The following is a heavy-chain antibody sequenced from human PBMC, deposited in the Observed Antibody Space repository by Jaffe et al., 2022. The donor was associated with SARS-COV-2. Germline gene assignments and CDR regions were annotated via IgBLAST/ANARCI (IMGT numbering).Heavy chain of an antibody. D-gene: IGHD2-8*01. CDR3: AKEEGYCTNGVCYTGVGSYYYYGMDV. CDR1: GFTFSSYA. V-gene: IGHV3-23*01. Sequence: EVQLLESGGGLVQPGGSLRLSCAASGFTFSSYAMSWVRQAPGKGLEWVSAISGSGGSTYYADSVKGRFTISRDNSKNTLYLQMNSLRAEDTAVYYCAKEEGYCTNGVCYTGVGSYYYYGMDVWGQGTTVTVSS. J-gene: IGHJ6*02. CDR2: ISGSGGST.